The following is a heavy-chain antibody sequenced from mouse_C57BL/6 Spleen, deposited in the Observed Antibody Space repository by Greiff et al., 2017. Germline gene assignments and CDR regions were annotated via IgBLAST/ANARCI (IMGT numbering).Heavy chain of an antibody. Sequence: VQLKESVAELVRPGASVKLSCTASGFNIKNTYMHWVKQRPEQGLEWIGRIDPANGNTKYAPKFQGKATITADTSSNTAYLQLSSLTSEDTAIYYGARYDGSSSAWFAYWGQGTLVTVSA. CDR1: GFNIKNTY. J-gene: IGHJ3*01. V-gene: IGHV14-3*01. D-gene: IGHD1-1*01. CDR2: IDPANGNT. CDR3: ARYDGSSSAWFAY.